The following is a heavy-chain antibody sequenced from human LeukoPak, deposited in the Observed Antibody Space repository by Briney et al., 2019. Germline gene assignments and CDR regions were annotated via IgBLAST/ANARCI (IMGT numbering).Heavy chain of an antibody. CDR1: GYSISSGYY. Sequence: PSETLSLTCTVSGYSISSGYYWGWIRQPPGKGLEWIGSIYHSGSTNYNPSLKSRVTISVDTSKNQFSLKLSSVTAADTAVYYRAREGVAAYFDYWGQGTLVTVSS. CDR3: AREGVAAYFDY. J-gene: IGHJ4*02. D-gene: IGHD2-15*01. V-gene: IGHV4-38-2*02. CDR2: IYHSGST.